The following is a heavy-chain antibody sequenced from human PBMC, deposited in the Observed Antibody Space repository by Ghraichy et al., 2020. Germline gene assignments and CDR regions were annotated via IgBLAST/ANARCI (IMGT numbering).Heavy chain of an antibody. Sequence: GGSLRLSCAASGFRFSYSNMDWVRQASGKGLEWVGRIRSKANSYATEYAASVQGRFTISRDDSKNTAYLQMNSLKFEDTAGYYCAPGGGSGYQYYWGQGTLVTVSS. CDR3: APGGGSGYQYY. V-gene: IGHV3-73*01. J-gene: IGHJ4*02. CDR1: GFRFSYSN. D-gene: IGHD5-18*01. CDR2: IRSKANSYAT.